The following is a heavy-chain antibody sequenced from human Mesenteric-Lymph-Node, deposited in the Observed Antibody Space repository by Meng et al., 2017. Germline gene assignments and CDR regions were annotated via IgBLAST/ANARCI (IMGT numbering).Heavy chain of an antibody. CDR2: INPGSGGT. J-gene: IGHJ4*02. CDR1: GYTFTGHY. CDR3: ARVGQWLPIDY. V-gene: IGHV1-2*06. D-gene: IGHD6-19*01. Sequence: QGQLVQPGAEVKKPGASVKVSCKASGYTFTGHYMHWVRQAPGQGLEWMGRINPGSGGTNYAQKFQGRVTMTRDTSINTAYMELSSLTSDDTAVYYCARVGQWLPIDYWGQGTLVTVSS.